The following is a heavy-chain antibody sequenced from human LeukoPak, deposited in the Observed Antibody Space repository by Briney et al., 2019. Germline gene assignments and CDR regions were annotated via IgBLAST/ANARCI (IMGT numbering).Heavy chain of an antibody. D-gene: IGHD3-10*01. J-gene: IGHJ4*02. CDR1: GYTFTSYG. V-gene: IGHV1-18*04. CDR2: ISAYNGNT. Sequence: GASVKVSFKASGYTFTSYGISWVRRAPGQGVAWRGWISAYNGNTNYAQKLPGRVTMTTDTSTSTAYMELRSLRSDDTAVYYCARDLGTMVRPSHWGQGTLVTVSS. CDR3: ARDLGTMVRPSH.